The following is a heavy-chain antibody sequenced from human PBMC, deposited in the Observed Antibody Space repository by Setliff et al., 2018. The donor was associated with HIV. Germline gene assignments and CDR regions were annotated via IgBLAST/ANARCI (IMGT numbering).Heavy chain of an antibody. CDR3: ARVSSSSSGDAFDI. CDR2: IKQDGSEK. D-gene: IGHD6-6*01. J-gene: IGHJ3*02. CDR1: GFTFSSYW. Sequence: ESLKISCAASGFTFSSYWMSWVRQAPGKGLEWVANIKQDGSEKYYVDSVKGRFTISRDNAKNSLYLQMNSLRAEDTAVYYCARVSSSSSGDAFDIWGQGTMVTVSS. V-gene: IGHV3-7*03.